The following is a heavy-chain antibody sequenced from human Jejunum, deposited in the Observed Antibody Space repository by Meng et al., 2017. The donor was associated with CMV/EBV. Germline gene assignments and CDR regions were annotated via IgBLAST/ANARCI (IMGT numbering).Heavy chain of an antibody. V-gene: IGHV1-2*02. Sequence: EYTFTGYYMHWVRQAPGQGLEWMGWINPNTGGTNSAQKFQGRVAMTRDTSINTAYMELTRLRSDDTAVYYCAKDGGSYLDYYFDYWGQGTTVTVSS. J-gene: IGHJ4*03. CDR3: AKDGGSYLDYYFDY. CDR2: INPNTGGT. D-gene: IGHD1-26*01. CDR1: EYTFTGYY.